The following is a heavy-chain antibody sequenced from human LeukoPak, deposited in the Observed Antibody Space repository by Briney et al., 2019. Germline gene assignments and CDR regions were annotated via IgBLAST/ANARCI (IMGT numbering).Heavy chain of an antibody. CDR1: GYTFTDHY. CDR3: ARDLATIDGIAWYYFEN. D-gene: IGHD5-12*01. CDR2: INPNTGGT. V-gene: IGHV1-2*02. J-gene: IGHJ4*02. Sequence: ASVKVSCRASGYTFTDHYIHWVRQAPGQGFERMGWINPNTGGTDYAQKFQDRIAISTYTSISTVYMELTRLTSDDTALYYCARDLATIDGIAWYYFENWGQGTLVTVS.